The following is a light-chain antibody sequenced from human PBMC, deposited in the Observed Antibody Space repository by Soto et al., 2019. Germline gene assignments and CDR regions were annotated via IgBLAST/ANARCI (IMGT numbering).Light chain of an antibody. CDR2: TTS. Sequence: EIVLTQSPGTLSLSPGERATLSCTASQSVASSCLAWYQRKPGQAPRLLIHTTSIRATDIPDRFSGSGSGTDFTLTISRLEPEDFAVYYCEQYNSWPPLYTFGQGTKLEIK. CDR3: EQYNSWPPLYT. V-gene: IGKV3-20*01. J-gene: IGKJ2*01. CDR1: QSVASSC.